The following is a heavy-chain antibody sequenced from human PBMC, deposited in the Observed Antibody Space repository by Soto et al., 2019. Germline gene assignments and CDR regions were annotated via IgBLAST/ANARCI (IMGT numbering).Heavy chain of an antibody. J-gene: IGHJ3*02. CDR3: AREDYGDYNGAFDI. D-gene: IGHD4-17*01. V-gene: IGHV3-30*04. CDR1: GFTFGPYA. Sequence: QMQLVESGGGVVQPGRSLRLSCAAYGFTFGPYAMHWVRQAPGKGLEWVAIISFDASNEYYTDSVKGRFTVSRDNSKNTLYLQMNSLRGEDTAVYYCAREDYGDYNGAFDIWGQGTVVTVSS. CDR2: ISFDASNE.